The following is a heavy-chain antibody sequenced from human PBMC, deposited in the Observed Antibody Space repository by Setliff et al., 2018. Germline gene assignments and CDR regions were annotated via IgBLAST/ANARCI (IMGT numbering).Heavy chain of an antibody. D-gene: IGHD3-22*01. CDR3: ANYYYDSSGYDHGMDV. Sequence: SCAASRFTFSSYWMSWVRQAPGKGLEWVANIKQDGSEKYYVDSVKGRFTISRDNAKNSLYLQMNSLRAEDTAVYYCANYYYDSSGYDHGMDVWGQGTTVTVSS. J-gene: IGHJ6*02. CDR2: IKQDGSEK. V-gene: IGHV3-7*01. CDR1: RFTFSSYW.